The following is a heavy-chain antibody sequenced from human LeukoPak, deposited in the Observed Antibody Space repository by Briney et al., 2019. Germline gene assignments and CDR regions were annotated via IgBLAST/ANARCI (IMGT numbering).Heavy chain of an antibody. J-gene: IGHJ4*02. CDR3: ARENLAAAADY. CDR1: EFTFSAYW. CDR2: IRGDGSMT. V-gene: IGHV3-74*01. Sequence: GGSLRLSCAASEFTFSAYWMHWVRQAPGKGLVWVSRIRGDGSMTNYADSVKGRFTISRDNAKNALYLQMNSLRLEDTAVYYCARENLAAAADYWGQGTVVTVSS. D-gene: IGHD6-25*01.